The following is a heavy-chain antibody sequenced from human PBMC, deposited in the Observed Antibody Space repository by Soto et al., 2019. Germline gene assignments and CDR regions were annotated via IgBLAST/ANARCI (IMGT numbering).Heavy chain of an antibody. V-gene: IGHV3-33*01. Sequence: QVQLVESGGGVVQPGRSLRLSCAASGFTFSSYGMHWVRQAPGKGLEWVAVIWYDGSNKYYADSVKGRFTIARENSKNTLYLQMNGLRAEDTAEYYCARDGAIYGCRSTSCYVYGMDVWGQGTTVTVSS. CDR2: IWYDGSNK. CDR3: ARDGAIYGCRSTSCYVYGMDV. D-gene: IGHD2-2*01. CDR1: GFTFSSYG. J-gene: IGHJ6*02.